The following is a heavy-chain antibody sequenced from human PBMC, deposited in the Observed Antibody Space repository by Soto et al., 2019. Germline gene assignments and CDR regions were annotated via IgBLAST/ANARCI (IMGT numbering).Heavy chain of an antibody. CDR1: GFAFSNYG. V-gene: IGHV3-33*06. CDR2: IWSDGTKK. J-gene: IGHJ3*02. Sequence: PGGSLRLSCTASGFAFSNYGIHWVRQAPGRGLEWVAVIWSDGTKKFYAGSVRGRFTISRDNSKNTIYLQMNSLRAEDTAVYYCAKAPRIAFPHGAAFDIWGQGTMVTVSS. D-gene: IGHD6-13*01. CDR3: AKAPRIAFPHGAAFDI.